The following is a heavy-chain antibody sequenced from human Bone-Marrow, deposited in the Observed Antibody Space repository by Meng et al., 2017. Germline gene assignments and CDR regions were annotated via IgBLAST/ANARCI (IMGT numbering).Heavy chain of an antibody. CDR2: INYSGRT. CDR1: GGSISTYY. CDR3: ARGPSHGGSYSDY. J-gene: IGHJ4*02. D-gene: IGHD2-21*02. Sequence: QVQLQASGPGLVKPSETLSPTCTVSGGSISTYYWSWIRQSPEKGLEWIGYINYSGRTNYIPSLRSRATISVDPSKNQFSLNLRSVTAADTAVYYCARGPSHGGSYSDYWGQGTLVTVSS. V-gene: IGHV4-59*01.